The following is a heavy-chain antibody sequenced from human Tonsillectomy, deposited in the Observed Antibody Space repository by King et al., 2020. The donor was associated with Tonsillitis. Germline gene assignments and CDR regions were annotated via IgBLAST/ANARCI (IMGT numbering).Heavy chain of an antibody. Sequence: VQLVESGGGVVQPGRSLRLSCAASGFTFSSYGMHWVRQAPGKGLEWVAVISYDGSNKYHADSVKGRFTISRDNSKNTLYLQMNSLRAENTAVYYCAESVGDYGNYSYYYYMYVWGKGTTVTVSS. J-gene: IGHJ6*03. CDR2: ISYDGSNK. D-gene: IGHD4-17*01. CDR1: GFTFSSYG. CDR3: AESVGDYGNYSYYYYMYV. V-gene: IGHV3-30*18.